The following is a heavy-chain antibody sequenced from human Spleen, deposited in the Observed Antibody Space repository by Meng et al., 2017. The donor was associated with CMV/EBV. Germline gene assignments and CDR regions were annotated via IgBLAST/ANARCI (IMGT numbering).Heavy chain of an antibody. Sequence: TLSLTCTGSRGSISSSSYYWGWIRQPPGKGLEWIGSIYYSRSTYYNPSLKSRVTISVDTSKNQFSLKLSSVTAADTAVYYCARGERRWGQGTLVTVSS. D-gene: IGHD3-10*01. CDR2: IYYSRST. J-gene: IGHJ4*02. CDR1: RGSISSSSYY. V-gene: IGHV4-39*01. CDR3: ARGERR.